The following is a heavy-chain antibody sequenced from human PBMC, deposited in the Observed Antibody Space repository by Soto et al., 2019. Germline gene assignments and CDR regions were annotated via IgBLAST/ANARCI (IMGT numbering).Heavy chain of an antibody. CDR1: GFTFSSFA. CDR2: ITFRGDNT. CDR3: AKLGTMGVCDS. J-gene: IGHJ4*02. V-gene: IGHV3-23*01. D-gene: IGHD1-7*01. Sequence: EVQLLESGGGLVQPGGSMRLSCAASGFTFSSFAMSWVRQAPGKGLEWLAGITFRGDNTYYADSVKGRFTLSRDNSRNRLDLEMNSLQVEDTALYYCAKLGTMGVCDSWGQGTLLTVSS.